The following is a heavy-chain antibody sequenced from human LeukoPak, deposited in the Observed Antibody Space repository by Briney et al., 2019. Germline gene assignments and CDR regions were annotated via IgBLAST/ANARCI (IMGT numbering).Heavy chain of an antibody. J-gene: IGHJ4*02. CDR3: ARVSGYCSSTSCPGPFDY. V-gene: IGHV1-2*06. D-gene: IGHD2-2*03. CDR1: GYTFTSYD. Sequence: ASVKVSCKASGYTFTSYDIHWVRQATGQGLEWMGRMNPNRGDTDYAQKFQGRVTMTRDTSISTAYMELSRLRSDDTAVYYCARVSGYCSSTSCPGPFDYWGQGTLVTVSS. CDR2: MNPNRGDT.